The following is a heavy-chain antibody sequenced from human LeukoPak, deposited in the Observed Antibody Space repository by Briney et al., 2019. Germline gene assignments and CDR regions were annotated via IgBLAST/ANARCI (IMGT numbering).Heavy chain of an antibody. V-gene: IGHV1-2*02. CDR1: GYTFTGYY. Sequence: ASVKVSCKASGYTFTGYYMHWVRQAPGQGLEWMGWINPNSGGTNYAQKFQGRVTMTRDTSISTAYMELSRLRSDDTAVYYCARENPIAGYNFHDYWGQGTLVTVSS. CDR3: ARENPIAGYNFHDY. J-gene: IGHJ4*02. CDR2: INPNSGGT. D-gene: IGHD5-24*01.